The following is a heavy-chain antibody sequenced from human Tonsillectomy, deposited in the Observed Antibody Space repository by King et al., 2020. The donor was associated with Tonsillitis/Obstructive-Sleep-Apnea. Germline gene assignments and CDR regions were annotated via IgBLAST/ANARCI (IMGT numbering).Heavy chain of an antibody. V-gene: IGHV1-69*09. D-gene: IGHD6-6*01. Sequence: QLVQSGAEVKKPGSSVKVSCKASGGTFSSYAISWVRQAPGQGLEWMGRIIPILGIANYAQKFQGRVTITADKSTSTAYMELSSLRSEDTAVYSCARDVRSSYYFAYWGQGTLVTVSS. CDR2: IIPILGIA. CDR3: ARDVRSSYYFAY. CDR1: GGTFSSYA. J-gene: IGHJ4*02.